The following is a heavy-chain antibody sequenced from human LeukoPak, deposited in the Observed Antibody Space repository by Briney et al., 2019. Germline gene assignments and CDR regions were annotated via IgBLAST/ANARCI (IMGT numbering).Heavy chain of an antibody. V-gene: IGHV4-59*11. CDR3: ARGRWGIAAAGTSY. Sequence: KPSETLSLTCTVSGGSISSHYWSWIRQPPGKGLEWIGHISYSGSTNYNPSLKSRVTMSVDTSKNQFSLRLSSVTAADTAVYYCARGRWGIAAAGTSYWGQGTLVAVSS. D-gene: IGHD6-13*01. CDR2: ISYSGST. J-gene: IGHJ4*02. CDR1: GGSISSHY.